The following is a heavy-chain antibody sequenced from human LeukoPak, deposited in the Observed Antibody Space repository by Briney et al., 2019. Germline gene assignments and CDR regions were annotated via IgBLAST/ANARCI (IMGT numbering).Heavy chain of an antibody. Sequence: GGSLRLSCAASGFTFSSYEMNWVRQAPGKGLEWVSYISSSGSTIYYADSVKGRFTISRDNSKNTLYLQMNSLRAEDTAVYYCAKGSGSYFDYWGQGTLVTVSS. CDR3: AKGSGSYFDY. V-gene: IGHV3-48*03. CDR1: GFTFSSYE. CDR2: ISSSGSTI. J-gene: IGHJ4*02. D-gene: IGHD1-26*01.